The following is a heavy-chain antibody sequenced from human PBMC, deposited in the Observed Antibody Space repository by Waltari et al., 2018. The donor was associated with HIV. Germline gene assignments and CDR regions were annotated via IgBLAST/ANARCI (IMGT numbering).Heavy chain of an antibody. CDR3: ARTPSYYYDSSGYYADAFDI. CDR1: GGSISSSNW. J-gene: IGHJ3*02. V-gene: IGHV4-4*02. D-gene: IGHD3-22*01. CDR2: IYHSGST. Sequence: QVQLQESGPGLVKPSGTLSLTCAVSGGSISSSNWWRWVRQPPGKGREWIGEIYHSGSTNYNPSLKSRVTISVDKSKNQFSLKLSSVTAADTAVYYCARTPSYYYDSSGYYADAFDIWGQGTMVTVSS.